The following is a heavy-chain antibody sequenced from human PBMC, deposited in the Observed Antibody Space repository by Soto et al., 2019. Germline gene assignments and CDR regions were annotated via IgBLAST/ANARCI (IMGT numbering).Heavy chain of an antibody. D-gene: IGHD2-2*01. J-gene: IGHJ6*02. Sequence: CKASGYTFTSYYMHWMRQAPGQGLEWMGIINPSGGSTSYAQKFQGRVTMTRDTSTSTVYMELSSLRSEDTAVYYCARERVVPAATSKYYYYYYGMDVWVQGTTVTFSS. CDR3: ARERVVPAATSKYYYYYYGMDV. CDR1: GYTFTSYY. V-gene: IGHV1-46*01. CDR2: INPSGGST.